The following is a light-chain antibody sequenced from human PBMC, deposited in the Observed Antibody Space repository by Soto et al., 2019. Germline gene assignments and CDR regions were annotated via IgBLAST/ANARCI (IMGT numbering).Light chain of an antibody. V-gene: IGLV4-69*01. Sequence: QLVLTQSPSASASLGASVKLTCTLSSGHSSYAIAWHQQQSEKGPRYLMKLNSDGSHTKGDGIPDRFSGSSSGAERYLTISRLQSEDEADYYCQTWGTGIQVFGGGTKLTVL. CDR1: SGHSSYA. CDR3: QTWGTGIQV. CDR2: LNSDGSH. J-gene: IGLJ3*02.